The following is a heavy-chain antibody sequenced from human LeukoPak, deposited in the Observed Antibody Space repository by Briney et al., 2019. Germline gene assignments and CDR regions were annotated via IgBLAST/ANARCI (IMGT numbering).Heavy chain of an antibody. D-gene: IGHD6-19*01. V-gene: IGHV3-49*04. CDR3: SRALIAVAEAYYYYGMDV. Sequence: GGSLRLSCAASGFTFSSHEMNWVRQAPGKGLEWVGFIRSKVFGGTTEYAASVKGRFTISRDDSKSIAYLQMNSLKSEDTAVYYCSRALIAVAEAYYYYGMDVWGQGTTVTVSS. J-gene: IGHJ6*02. CDR1: GFTFSSHE. CDR2: IRSKVFGGTT.